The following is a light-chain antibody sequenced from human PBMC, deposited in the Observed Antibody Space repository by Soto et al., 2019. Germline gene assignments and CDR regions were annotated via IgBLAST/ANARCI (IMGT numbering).Light chain of an antibody. CDR1: QSVSSSY. CDR3: QPYGSSLT. J-gene: IGKJ3*01. CDR2: GAS. V-gene: IGKV3-20*01. Sequence: EIVLTQSPGTLSLSPGERATLSCRASQSVSSSYLAWYQQKPGQAPRLLIYGASSRATGIPDRFSGSESGTDFTLTISRLEPEDFAVYYCQPYGSSLTFGPGTIVDVK.